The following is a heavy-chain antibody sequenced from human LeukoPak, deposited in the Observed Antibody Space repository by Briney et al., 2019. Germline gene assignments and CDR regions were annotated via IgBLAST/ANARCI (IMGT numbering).Heavy chain of an antibody. D-gene: IGHD3-3*01. J-gene: IGHJ4*02. CDR1: GFTFSSYA. V-gene: IGHV3-23*01. CDR3: AKDPRGITIFGVVNHDY. Sequence: GGSLRLSCAASGFTFSSYAMSWVRQAPGKGLEWVSAISGSGGSTYYADSVKGRFTISRDDSKNTLYLQMNSLRAEDTAVYYCAKDPRGITIFGVVNHDYWGQGTLVTVSS. CDR2: ISGSGGST.